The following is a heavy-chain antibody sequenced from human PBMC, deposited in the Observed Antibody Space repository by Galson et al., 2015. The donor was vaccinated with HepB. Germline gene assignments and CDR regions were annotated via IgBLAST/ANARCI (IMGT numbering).Heavy chain of an antibody. CDR2: ISYDGRNK. J-gene: IGHJ4*02. Sequence: SLRLSCAASGFTFSSYAMHWVRRAPGKGLEWVALISYDGRNKHYVDSVKGRFTISRDNSKNTLYLQMNSLRADDTALYYCAKGIRYSNRGALDYWGQGTLVTVSS. V-gene: IGHV3-30*04. CDR3: AKGIRYSNRGALDY. CDR1: GFTFSSYA. D-gene: IGHD1-26*01.